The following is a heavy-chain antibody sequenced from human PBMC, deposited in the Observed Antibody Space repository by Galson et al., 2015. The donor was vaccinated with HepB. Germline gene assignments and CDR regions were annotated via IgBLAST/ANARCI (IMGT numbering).Heavy chain of an antibody. D-gene: IGHD3-3*02. Sequence: SLRLSCAASGFTFSSYAMSWVRQAPGKGLEWVSAISGSGGSTYYADSVKGRFTISRDNSKNTLYLQTNSRRAEDTAVYSFARATHFWSGYPDYWGQGTLVTVSS. V-gene: IGHV3-23*01. CDR2: ISGSGGST. J-gene: IGHJ4*02. CDR1: GFTFSSYA. CDR3: ARATHFWSGYPDY.